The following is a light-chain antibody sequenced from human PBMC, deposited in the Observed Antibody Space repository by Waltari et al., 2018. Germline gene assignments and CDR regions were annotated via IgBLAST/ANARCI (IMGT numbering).Light chain of an antibody. CDR2: GKN. CDR3: NSRDSSPNHVYV. J-gene: IGLJ1*01. V-gene: IGLV3-19*01. Sequence: SSELTQDPAVSVALGQTVTITCQGDILIPFYSSWYQQKTGQAPVLVMYGKNNRPSGIPDRFSGSRSGNTASLTITGAQAEDEADYYCNSRDSSPNHVYVFGPGTKVTVL. CDR1: ILIPFY.